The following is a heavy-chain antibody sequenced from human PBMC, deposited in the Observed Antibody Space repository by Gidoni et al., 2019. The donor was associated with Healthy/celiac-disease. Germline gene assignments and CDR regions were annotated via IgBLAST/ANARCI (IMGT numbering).Heavy chain of an antibody. Sequence: EVQLLESGGGLVQPGGSLRLSCAASGFTFSSYAMSWVRQAPGKGLEWVSASRGSGGSTYDADSVKGRFTISRDNSKNTLYLQMNSLRAEDTAVYYCAKDPTYSSSWYVAKLWFDPWGQGTLVTVSS. V-gene: IGHV3-23*01. CDR1: GFTFSSYA. CDR2: SRGSGGST. J-gene: IGHJ5*02. CDR3: AKDPTYSSSWYVAKLWFDP. D-gene: IGHD6-13*01.